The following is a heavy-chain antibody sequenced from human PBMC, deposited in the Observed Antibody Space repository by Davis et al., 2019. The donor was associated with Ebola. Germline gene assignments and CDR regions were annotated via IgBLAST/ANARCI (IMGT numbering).Heavy chain of an antibody. D-gene: IGHD2/OR15-2a*01. CDR2: LWYDGSIE. J-gene: IGHJ6*03. Sequence: PGRSLRLSCGLSGFSLSNFGMHWVRQAPGKGLEWVAVLWYDGSIESYGDPVKGRFTIPKDISKNTLYLQLNSLIAEDTAVHYCARNGFFYDSTGKNYYMNVWARGTTVTVSS. CDR1: GFSLSNFG. CDR3: ARNGFFYDSTGKNYYMNV. V-gene: IGHV3-33*01.